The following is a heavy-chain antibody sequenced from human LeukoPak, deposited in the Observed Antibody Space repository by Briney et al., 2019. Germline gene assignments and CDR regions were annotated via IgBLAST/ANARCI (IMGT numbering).Heavy chain of an antibody. CDR2: ISGSAHKI. D-gene: IGHD5-18*01. CDR3: AGRITGYSSGYVY. Sequence: TGGSLRLSCVGSGFTFSNYAMSWVRQAPGKGLDWVSVISGSAHKIRYAGSVKGRFTISRDNSENTVYLQMNNLRAEDTAVYYCAGRITGYSSGYVYWGQGTLVTVSS. J-gene: IGHJ4*02. CDR1: GFTFSNYA. V-gene: IGHV3-23*01.